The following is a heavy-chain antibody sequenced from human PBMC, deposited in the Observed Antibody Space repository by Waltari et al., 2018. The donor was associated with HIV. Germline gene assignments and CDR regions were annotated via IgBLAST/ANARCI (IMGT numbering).Heavy chain of an antibody. CDR1: GFTFSSYS. CDR3: ARDPTEIPADAFDI. V-gene: IGHV3-21*01. J-gene: IGHJ3*02. Sequence: EVQLVESGGGLVKPGGSLRLSCAASGFTFSSYSLNWVRPAPGKGLEWVSSISSSSSYIYYADSVKGRFTISRDNAKNSLYLQMNSLRAEDTAVYYCARDPTEIPADAFDIWGQGIMVTVSS. CDR2: ISSSSSYI. D-gene: IGHD2-2*02.